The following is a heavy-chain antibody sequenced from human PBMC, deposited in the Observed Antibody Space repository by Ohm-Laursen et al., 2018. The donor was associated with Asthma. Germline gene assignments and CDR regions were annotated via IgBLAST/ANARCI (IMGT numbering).Heavy chain of an antibody. V-gene: IGHV3-30-3*01. Sequence: LRLSCAASRFPFSRSAMHWVRQAPGKGLEWVAVGGSYSDGGLKYYADSVNGRFTVPRDDSKNTLYLQMNSLRPDGTAVYYCAKALQLERYYYYGMDVWGQGTPVTVSS. CDR2: GGSYSDGGLK. D-gene: IGHD1-1*01. J-gene: IGHJ6*02. CDR1: RFPFSRSA. CDR3: AKALQLERYYYYGMDV.